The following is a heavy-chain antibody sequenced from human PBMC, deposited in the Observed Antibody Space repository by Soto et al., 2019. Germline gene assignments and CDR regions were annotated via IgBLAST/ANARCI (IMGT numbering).Heavy chain of an antibody. Sequence: GGSLRLSCAASGFTFSTYGMHWVRQAPGKGLEWVAVISYDGSNKYYADSMKGRFTISRDNFKNTVYLQMDTLRAEDSAVYYCAKHRGGGYFYYYSGMDVWGQGTTVTVSS. V-gene: IGHV3-30*18. D-gene: IGHD3-22*01. CDR3: AKHRGGGYFYYYSGMDV. CDR2: ISYDGSNK. CDR1: GFTFSTYG. J-gene: IGHJ6*02.